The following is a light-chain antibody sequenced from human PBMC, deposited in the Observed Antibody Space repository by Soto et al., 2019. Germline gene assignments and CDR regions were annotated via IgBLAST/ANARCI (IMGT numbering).Light chain of an antibody. V-gene: IGLV2-14*01. J-gene: IGLJ1*01. Sequence: QSVLTQPASVSGSPGQSITISCTGTSSDVGGYYYVSWYQHHPGKAPKLMIYQVSNRPSGVSNRFSGSKSGNTASLTISGLQAEDEAVYYCSSYTSSNTFYVFGTGTKLTVL. CDR1: SSDVGGYYY. CDR3: SSYTSSNTFYV. CDR2: QVS.